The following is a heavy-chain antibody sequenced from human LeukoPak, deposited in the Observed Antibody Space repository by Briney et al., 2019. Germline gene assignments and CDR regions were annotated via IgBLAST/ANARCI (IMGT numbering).Heavy chain of an antibody. CDR3: AIEPVGGQQLVGFDY. CDR1: GYTLTELS. CDR2: FDPEDGET. V-gene: IGHV1-24*01. D-gene: IGHD6-13*01. J-gene: IGHJ4*02. Sequence: ASVKVSCKVSGYTLTELSMHWVRQAPGKGLEWMGGFDPEDGETIYAQKFQGRVTITEDTSTDTAYMELSSLRSEDTAVYYCAIEPVGGQQLVGFDYWGQGTLVTVSS.